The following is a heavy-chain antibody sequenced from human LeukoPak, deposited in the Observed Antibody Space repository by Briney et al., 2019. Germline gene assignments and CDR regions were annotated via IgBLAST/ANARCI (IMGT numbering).Heavy chain of an antibody. D-gene: IGHD2-21*01. CDR3: ARSNCGGDCYQLPHFDY. CDR1: GGSISSYY. V-gene: IGHV4-59*01. Sequence: KSSETLSLTCTVSGGSISSYYWSWIRQPPGKRLEWIGYIYYSGSTNYNPSLKSRVTISVDTSKNQFSLKLSSVTAADTAVYYCARSNCGGDCYQLPHFDYWGQGTLVTVSS. CDR2: IYYSGST. J-gene: IGHJ4*02.